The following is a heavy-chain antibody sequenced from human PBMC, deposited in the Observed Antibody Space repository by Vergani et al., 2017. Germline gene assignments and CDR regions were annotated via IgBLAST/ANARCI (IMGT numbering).Heavy chain of an antibody. CDR1: GGSLDIHSQT. D-gene: IGHD2-21*01. J-gene: IGHJ3*02. CDR3: VRVLHTSYILGAFDI. Sequence: QAQLQESGPRLVKPSQTLSLTCSFSGGSLDIHSQTWGWIRQSAGEGLEWIGLIDVKGNSNFSPSLVSRVTMSADASRGRFSLYLRSVTTSDTAVYYCVRVLHTSYILGAFDIWGQGIKVTVSS. CDR2: IDVKGNS. V-gene: IGHV4-61*02.